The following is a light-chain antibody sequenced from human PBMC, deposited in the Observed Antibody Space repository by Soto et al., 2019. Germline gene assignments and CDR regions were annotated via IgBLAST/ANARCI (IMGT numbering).Light chain of an antibody. CDR2: DAS. CDR1: QSVSSS. Sequence: EIVLTQSPDTLSLSPGERATLSCRASQSVSSSLAWYHQKPGQAPRLLIYDASNRATGIPARFSGSGSGTAFTLTISSLEPEDFAVYYCQQRSNWPPEVTFGPGTKVDIK. J-gene: IGKJ3*01. CDR3: QQRSNWPPEVT. V-gene: IGKV3-11*01.